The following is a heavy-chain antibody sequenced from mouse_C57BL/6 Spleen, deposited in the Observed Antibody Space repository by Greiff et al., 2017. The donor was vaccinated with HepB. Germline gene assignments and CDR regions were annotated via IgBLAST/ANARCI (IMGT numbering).Heavy chain of an antibody. CDR3: ARDYDNSNNDAMDY. D-gene: IGHD1-1*01. V-gene: IGHV1-18*01. CDR2: INPNNGGT. CDR1: GYTFTDYN. Sequence: VQLQQSGPELVKPGASVKISCKASGYTFTDYNMDWVKQSPGQSLEWIGGINPNNGGTNYNQKFKGKATLTVDKSSSTAYMELRSLTSEDTAVYYCARDYDNSNNDAMDYWGQGTSVTVSS. J-gene: IGHJ4*01.